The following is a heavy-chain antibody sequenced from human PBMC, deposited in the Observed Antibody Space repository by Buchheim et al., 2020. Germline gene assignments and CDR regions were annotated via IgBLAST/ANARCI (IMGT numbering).Heavy chain of an antibody. D-gene: IGHD2-15*01. CDR2: IKSKTDRGPI. Sequence: EVQLVESGGGLVKPGGSLRLSCAASGFTFSSAWMSWVRQAPGKGLEWVGRIKSKTDRGPIDYAAPVKGRFTIPRDDSENTLYLQMNSLKTEDTAVYYCATGKVVAAHPWEDFDFWGQGAL. J-gene: IGHJ4*02. CDR3: ATGKVVAAHPWEDFDF. V-gene: IGHV3-15*01. CDR1: GFTFSSAW.